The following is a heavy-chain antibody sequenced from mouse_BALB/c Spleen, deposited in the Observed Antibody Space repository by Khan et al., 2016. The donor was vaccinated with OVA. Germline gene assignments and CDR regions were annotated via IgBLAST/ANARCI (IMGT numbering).Heavy chain of an antibody. CDR3: AGSGLGWNVSK. CDR2: INPRTGYT. D-gene: IGHD1-1*02. CDR1: GYTFIDSW. Sequence: QVQLKQSGAELAKPGATVKMSCKASGYTFIDSWILWVKQRPGQGLEWIGYINPRTGYTKYNQNFKDKATLTADKSSSTAYMQLSSLTSEDSAAEYTAGSGLGWNVSKWGQGTTLTVSS. J-gene: IGHJ2*01. V-gene: IGHV1-7*01.